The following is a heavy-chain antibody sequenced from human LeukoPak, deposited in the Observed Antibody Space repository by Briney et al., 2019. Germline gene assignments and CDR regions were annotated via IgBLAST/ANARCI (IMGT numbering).Heavy chain of an antibody. V-gene: IGHV1-24*01. D-gene: IGHD1-26*01. J-gene: IGHJ4*02. CDR2: FDPEDGET. CDR3: ATIHSGSYYYGFDY. CDR1: GYTLTELS. Sequence: ASVKVSCKVSGYTLTELSMHWVRQAPGKGLEGMGGFDPEDGETIYAQKFQGRVTMTEDTSTDTAYMELSSLRSEDTAVYYCATIHSGSYYYGFDYWGQGTLVTVSS.